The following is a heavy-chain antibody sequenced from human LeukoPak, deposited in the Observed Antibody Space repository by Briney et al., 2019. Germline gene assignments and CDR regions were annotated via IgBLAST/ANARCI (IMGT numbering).Heavy chain of an antibody. J-gene: IGHJ4*02. D-gene: IGHD3-10*01. Sequence: ASVKVSCKASGGTFSSCAISWVRQAPGQGLEWMGGIIPIFGTANYAQKFQGRVTITADESTSTAYMELSSLRSEDTAVYYCARGSMVRGVIISHLPDYWGQGTLVTVSS. CDR1: GGTFSSCA. CDR2: IIPIFGTA. CDR3: ARGSMVRGVIISHLPDY. V-gene: IGHV1-69*13.